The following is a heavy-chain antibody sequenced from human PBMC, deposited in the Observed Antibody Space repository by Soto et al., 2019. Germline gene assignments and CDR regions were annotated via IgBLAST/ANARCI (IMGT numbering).Heavy chain of an antibody. Sequence: GGSLRLCCAASGFTFSGYSMDWVRQAPGKGLEWVSYISGSSRTIYYADSVTGRFTISRDNAKKSVYLQMNSLRAEDTAVYYWARRNSCYDYAFDDWGQGSLVTVSS. CDR2: ISGSSRTI. D-gene: IGHD5-12*01. J-gene: IGHJ4*02. V-gene: IGHV3-48*01. CDR3: ARRNSCYDYAFDD. CDR1: GFTFSGYS.